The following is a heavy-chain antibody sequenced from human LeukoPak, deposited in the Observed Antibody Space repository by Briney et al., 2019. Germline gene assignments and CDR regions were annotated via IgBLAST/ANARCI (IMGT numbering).Heavy chain of an antibody. V-gene: IGHV3-7*01. CDR1: GFSFSAYW. D-gene: IGHD1-26*01. CDR3: ARGRSSGLWDYYYGMDV. Sequence: GGSLRLSCAASGFSFSAYWMSWVRQAPGKGLEWVANIKQDGSEKYYVDSVKGRFTISRDNAKNSLHLQMNNLRAEDTAVYYCARGRSSGLWDYYYGMDVWGQGTTVTVSS. J-gene: IGHJ6*02. CDR2: IKQDGSEK.